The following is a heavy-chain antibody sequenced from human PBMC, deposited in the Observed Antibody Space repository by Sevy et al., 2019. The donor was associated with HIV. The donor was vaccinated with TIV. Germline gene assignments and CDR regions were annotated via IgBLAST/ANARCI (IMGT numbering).Heavy chain of an antibody. CDR1: GFTFSDYY. CDR3: ASRIAAAGWYNWFDP. Sequence: GGSLRLSCAASGFTFSDYYMSWIRQAPGKGLEWASYISSSGSTIYYADSVKGRFTISRDNAKNSLYLQMNSLRAEDTAVYYCASRIAAAGWYNWFDPWGQGTLVTVSS. V-gene: IGHV3-11*01. CDR2: ISSSGSTI. J-gene: IGHJ5*02. D-gene: IGHD6-13*01.